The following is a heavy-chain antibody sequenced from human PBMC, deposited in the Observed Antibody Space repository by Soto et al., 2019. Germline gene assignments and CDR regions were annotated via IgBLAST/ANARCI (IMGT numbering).Heavy chain of an antibody. Sequence: EVQLLESGGGLVQPGGSLRLSCAASGFTFSSYAMSWVRQAPGKGLEWVSAISGSGGSTYYADSVKGRFTISRDNSKNTLYLQMNSLRAEDTAVYYCAKDHRVGYYYDSSGYSDYWGQGTLVTVSS. J-gene: IGHJ4*02. CDR2: ISGSGGST. CDR3: AKDHRVGYYYDSSGYSDY. V-gene: IGHV3-23*01. D-gene: IGHD3-22*01. CDR1: GFTFSSYA.